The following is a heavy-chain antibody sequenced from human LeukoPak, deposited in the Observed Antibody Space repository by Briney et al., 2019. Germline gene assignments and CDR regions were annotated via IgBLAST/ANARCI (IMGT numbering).Heavy chain of an antibody. CDR3: ARRGNGSFYYFDD. CDR2: VYYNGRT. CDR1: GDSITSRRFY. J-gene: IGHJ4*02. Sequence: PSETLSLTCFVSGDSITSRRFYWGWIRQPPGKNLEWIGNVYYNGRTSYNPSLKTRVTISVDTSRNHFSLKLTSVTAADTAVYYCARRGNGSFYYFDDWGQGTLVTVSS. V-gene: IGHV4-39*02. D-gene: IGHD1-26*01.